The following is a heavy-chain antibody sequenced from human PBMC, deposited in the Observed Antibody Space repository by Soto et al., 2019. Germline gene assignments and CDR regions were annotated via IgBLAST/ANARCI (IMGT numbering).Heavy chain of an antibody. V-gene: IGHV1-69*01. D-gene: IGHD6-13*01. CDR2: IIPIFGTP. CDR1: GGTFSSYA. J-gene: IGHJ6*02. CDR3: PRSEQSYCYYGIDV. Sequence: QVQLVQSGADVKKPGSSVKVSCNASGGTFSSYAISWVRQASGQGLEWMGGIIPIFGTPNYAQKFQGRVKITWDEFTSTAYTELSSLRSEDTAVYYCPRSEQSYCYYGIDVWSQGTTVTVSS.